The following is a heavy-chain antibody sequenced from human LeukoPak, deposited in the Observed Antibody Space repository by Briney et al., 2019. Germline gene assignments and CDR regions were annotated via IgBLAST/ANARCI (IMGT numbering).Heavy chain of an antibody. D-gene: IGHD2-8*02. V-gene: IGHV1-18*04. CDR3: ARGRYCTGTNCFPQWLDP. CDR2: ISAHGNT. CDR1: RYIFTHYG. J-gene: IGHJ5*02. Sequence: ASVKVSCKASRYIFTHYGIDWLRQAPGQGLEGMGWISAHGNTYYAQEFQGRVTMTTDTSTGTAYMELRGLRSDDTALYYCARGRYCTGTNCFPQWLDPWGQGTLVTVSS.